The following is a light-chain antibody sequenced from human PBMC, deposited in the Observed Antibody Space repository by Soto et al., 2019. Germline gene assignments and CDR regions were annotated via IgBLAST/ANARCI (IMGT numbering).Light chain of an antibody. CDR1: SSDVGGYNY. CDR3: SSYTSSSTPYV. CDR2: EVS. Sequence: QSALTQPASVSGSPGQSITISCTGTSSDVGGYNYVSWYQQRPGKAPKLMIYEVSNRPSGVSNRFSGSKSGNTASLTISGLQDEDEADYYCSSYTSSSTPYVFGTGTKLTVL. J-gene: IGLJ1*01. V-gene: IGLV2-14*01.